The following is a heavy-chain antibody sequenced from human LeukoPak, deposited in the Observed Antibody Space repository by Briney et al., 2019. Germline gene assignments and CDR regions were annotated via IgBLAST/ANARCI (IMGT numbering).Heavy chain of an antibody. CDR3: AKAPPAATKYYYGMDV. J-gene: IGHJ6*02. D-gene: IGHD2-15*01. V-gene: IGHV3-23*01. Sequence: GGSLRPSCAASGFTFNNYAMTWVRQAPGKGLEWVSAVSGRGDATYYADSVKGRFTISRDDSKNTLYLQMNSLRAEDTAVYHCAKAPPAATKYYYGMDVWGQGTTVTVSS. CDR1: GFTFNNYA. CDR2: VSGRGDAT.